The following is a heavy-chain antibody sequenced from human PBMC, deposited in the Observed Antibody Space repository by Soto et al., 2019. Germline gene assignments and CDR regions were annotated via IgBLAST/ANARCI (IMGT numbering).Heavy chain of an antibody. CDR1: GFTFSTYG. Sequence: PGGSLRLSCAASGFTFSTYGMHWVRQAPGKGLEWVAIIWNDGSNKYYADSVKGRFTISRDNSKNTLYLQMNSLRAEDTAVYYCARDLPNWNADYWGQGTQVTVSS. V-gene: IGHV3-33*01. D-gene: IGHD1-20*01. CDR2: IWNDGSNK. J-gene: IGHJ4*02. CDR3: ARDLPNWNADY.